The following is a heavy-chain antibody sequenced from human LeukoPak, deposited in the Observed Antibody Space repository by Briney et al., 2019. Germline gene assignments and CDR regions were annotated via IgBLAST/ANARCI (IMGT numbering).Heavy chain of an antibody. CDR1: GGSFRGYY. CDR2: INHSGST. D-gene: IGHD3-10*01. J-gene: IGHJ2*01. V-gene: IGHV4-34*01. Sequence: PSETLSLTCAVYGGSFRGYYWSWIRQPPGKGLEWIGEINHSGSTNYNPSLKSRVTISVDTSKNQFSLKLSSVTAADTAVYYCARRGLSYGSGRRYFDLWGRGTLVTVSS. CDR3: ARRGLSYGSGRRYFDL.